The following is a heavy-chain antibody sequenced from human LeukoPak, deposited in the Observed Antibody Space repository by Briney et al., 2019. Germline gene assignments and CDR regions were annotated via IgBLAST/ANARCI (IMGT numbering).Heavy chain of an antibody. J-gene: IGHJ5*02. CDR2: INPNSGGT. V-gene: IGHV1-2*02. CDR3: ARDYPYGSGSYYFDP. CDR1: RYTFTGYY. D-gene: IGHD3-10*01. Sequence: ASVKVSCKASRYTFTGYYMHWVRQAPGQGLEWMGWINPNSGGTNYAQKFQGRVTMTRDTSISTAYMELSRLRSDDTAVYYCARDYPYGSGSYYFDPWGQGTLVTVSS.